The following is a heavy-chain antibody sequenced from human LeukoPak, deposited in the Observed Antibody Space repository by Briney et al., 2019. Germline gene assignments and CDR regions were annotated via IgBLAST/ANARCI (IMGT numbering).Heavy chain of an antibody. CDR3: ASATLDIVVVPAWFWFDP. D-gene: IGHD2-2*01. CDR2: IYHSGST. Sequence: SETLSLTCAVSGGSISSGGYSWSWIRQPPGKGLEWIGYIYHSGSTYYNPSLKSRVTISVDRSKTQFSLKLSSVTAADTAVYYCASATLDIVVVPAWFWFDPWGQGTLVTVSS. CDR1: GGSISSGGYS. J-gene: IGHJ5*02. V-gene: IGHV4-30-2*01.